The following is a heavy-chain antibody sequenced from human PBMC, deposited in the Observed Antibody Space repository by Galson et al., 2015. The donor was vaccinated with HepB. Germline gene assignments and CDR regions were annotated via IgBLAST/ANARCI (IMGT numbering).Heavy chain of an antibody. Sequence: SLRLSCAASGFTFDDYAMHWVRQAPGKGLEWVSGISWNSGSIGCADSVKGRFTISRDNAKNSLYLQMNSLRAEDTALYYCAKDMAPYDFWSGFYYYYGMDVWGQGTTVTVSS. D-gene: IGHD3-3*01. CDR2: ISWNSGSI. J-gene: IGHJ6*02. V-gene: IGHV3-9*01. CDR3: AKDMAPYDFWSGFYYYYGMDV. CDR1: GFTFDDYA.